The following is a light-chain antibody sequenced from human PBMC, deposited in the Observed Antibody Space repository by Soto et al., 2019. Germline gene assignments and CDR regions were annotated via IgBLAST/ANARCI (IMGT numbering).Light chain of an antibody. V-gene: IGLV2-14*01. CDR3: SSYTSSLYV. Sequence: QSVRTSAAYGPRVPGRGITLSCTKNSGEAGGHKYFSWYQQHPGKAPKLMIYDGSHRPSGVSHRFSGSKSDNTASLTISGLQTEDEGDYYCSSYTSSLYVFGTGTEVT. J-gene: IGLJ1*01. CDR2: DGS. CDR1: SGEAGGHKY.